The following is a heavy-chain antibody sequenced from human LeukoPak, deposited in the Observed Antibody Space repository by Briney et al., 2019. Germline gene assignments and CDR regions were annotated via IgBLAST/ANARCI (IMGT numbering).Heavy chain of an antibody. CDR1: GFTFSSYA. CDR2: ISYDGSNK. J-gene: IGHJ6*04. D-gene: IGHD2-15*01. Sequence: GGSLRLSCAASGFTFSSYAMHWVRQAPGKGLEWVAVISYDGSNKYYADSVKGRFTISRDNSKNTLYLQMNSLRAEDTAVYYCARELYIVVVVAADYYGMDVWGEGTTVTVSS. CDR3: ARELYIVVVVAADYYGMDV. V-gene: IGHV3-30*04.